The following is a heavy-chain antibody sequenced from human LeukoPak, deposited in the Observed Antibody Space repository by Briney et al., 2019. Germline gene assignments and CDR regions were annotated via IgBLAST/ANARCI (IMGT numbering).Heavy chain of an antibody. D-gene: IGHD2-15*01. CDR2: IYYSGST. Sequence: SETLSLTCTVSGGSISSYSWSWIRQPPGKGLEWIGYIYYSGSTNYNPSLRSRVTISVDTSKNQSSLTLNSATAADTAVYYCARYCSGGSCYFVDASDIWGQGTVVTVSS. V-gene: IGHV4-59*01. CDR3: ARYCSGGSCYFVDASDI. J-gene: IGHJ3*02. CDR1: GGSISSYS.